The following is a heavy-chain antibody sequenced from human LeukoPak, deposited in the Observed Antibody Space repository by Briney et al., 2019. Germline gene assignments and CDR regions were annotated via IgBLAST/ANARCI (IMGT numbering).Heavy chain of an antibody. V-gene: IGHV5-51*01. Sequence: PGESLKTSCKGSGYSFTSYWIGWVRQMPGKGLEWMGIIYPGDSDTRYSPSFQGQVTMSADKSINTAYLQWSSLKASDTAMYYCARRQGCSSTSCPPDSWGQGTLVTVSS. CDR2: IYPGDSDT. CDR1: GYSFTSYW. J-gene: IGHJ4*02. CDR3: ARRQGCSSTSCPPDS. D-gene: IGHD2-2*01.